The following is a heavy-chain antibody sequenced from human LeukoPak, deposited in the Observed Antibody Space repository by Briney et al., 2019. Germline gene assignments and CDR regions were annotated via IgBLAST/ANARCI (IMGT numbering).Heavy chain of an antibody. D-gene: IGHD3-3*01. V-gene: IGHV4-39*01. Sequence: PSETLSLTCTVSGGSISSSSYYWGWIRQPPGKGLEWIGSIYYSGSTYYNPSLKSRVTISVDTSKNQFSLKLSSVTAADTAVYYCARTSTHYDFWSGKLNWFDPWGQGTLVTVSS. CDR1: GGSISSSSYY. CDR3: ARTSTHYDFWSGKLNWFDP. CDR2: IYYSGST. J-gene: IGHJ5*02.